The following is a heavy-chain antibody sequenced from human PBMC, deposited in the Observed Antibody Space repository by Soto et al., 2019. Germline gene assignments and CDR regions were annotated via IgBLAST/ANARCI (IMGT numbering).Heavy chain of an antibody. CDR3: ARVSRSYGNYYYYGMDV. CDR2: INHSGST. D-gene: IGHD5-18*01. V-gene: IGHV4-34*01. J-gene: IGHJ6*02. Sequence: SETLSLTCAVYGGSFSGYYWSWIRQPPGKGLEWIGEINHSGSTNYNPSLKSRVTISVDTSKNQFSLELSSVTAADTAVYYCARVSRSYGNYYYYGMDVWGQGTTVTVSS. CDR1: GGSFSGYY.